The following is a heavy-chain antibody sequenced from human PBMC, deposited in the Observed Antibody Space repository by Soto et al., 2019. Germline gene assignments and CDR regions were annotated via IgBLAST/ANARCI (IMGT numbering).Heavy chain of an antibody. CDR1: GYTFTGYY. CDR2: INPNSGGT. V-gene: IGHV1-2*02. CDR3: ARGPRAKVVPAATNWFDP. D-gene: IGHD2-2*01. J-gene: IGHJ5*02. Sequence: ASVKVSCKASGYTFTGYYMHWVRQAPGQGLEWMGWINPNSGGTNYAQKFQGRVTVTRDTSISTAYMELSRLRSDDTAVYYCARGPRAKVVPAATNWFDPWGQGTLVTVSS.